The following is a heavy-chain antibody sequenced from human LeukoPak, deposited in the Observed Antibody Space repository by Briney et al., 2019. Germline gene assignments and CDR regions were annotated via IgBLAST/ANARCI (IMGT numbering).Heavy chain of an antibody. V-gene: IGHV3-30*04. D-gene: IGHD6-13*01. CDR3: ARVGIAAMGGWFDP. Sequence: PGGSMRLSCAASGFTFSSYEMNWVRQAPGKGLEWVAVISYDGSNKYYADSVKGRFTISRDNSKNTLYLQMNSLRAEDTAVYYCARVGIAAMGGWFDPWGQGTLVTVSS. J-gene: IGHJ5*02. CDR1: GFTFSSYE. CDR2: ISYDGSNK.